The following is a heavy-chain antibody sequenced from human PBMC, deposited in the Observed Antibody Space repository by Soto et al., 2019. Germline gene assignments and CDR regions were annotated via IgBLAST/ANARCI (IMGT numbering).Heavy chain of an antibody. CDR2: IYHSGST. J-gene: IGHJ3*02. CDR3: ASYIVVVPAANKGAFDI. Sequence: QVQLQESGPGLVKPSGTLSLTCAVSSGSISSSNWWSWVRQPPGKGLEWIGEIYHSGSTNYNPSLKSRVTISVDKSKNQFSLKLSSVTAADTAVYYCASYIVVVPAANKGAFDIWGQGTMVTVSS. D-gene: IGHD2-2*01. V-gene: IGHV4-4*02. CDR1: SGSISSSNW.